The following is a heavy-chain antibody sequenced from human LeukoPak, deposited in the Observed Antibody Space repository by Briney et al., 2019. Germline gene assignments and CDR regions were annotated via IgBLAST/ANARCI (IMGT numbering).Heavy chain of an antibody. Sequence: SETLSLTCTVSGGSIRNYYWSWIRQPPGKGLEWIGYIYYSGSTNYNPSLKSRVTISVDTSKNQFSLKLSSVTAADTAVYYCARGIIVGATWGENYNCFDPWGQGTLVTVSS. CDR1: GGSIRNYY. J-gene: IGHJ5*02. V-gene: IGHV4-59*01. CDR2: IYYSGST. CDR3: ARGIIVGATWGENYNCFDP. D-gene: IGHD1-26*01.